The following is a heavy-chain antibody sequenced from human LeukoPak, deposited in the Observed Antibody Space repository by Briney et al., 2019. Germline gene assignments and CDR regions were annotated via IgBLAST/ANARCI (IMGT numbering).Heavy chain of an antibody. CDR1: GYTFGSYA. J-gene: IGHJ3*01. V-gene: IGHV1-69*13. Sequence: GASVKVSCKASGYTFGSYAISWVRQAPGQGLEWMGGIIPIFDTGNYAQKFQGRLTITVDESTSTAYMELSSLRSEDTAMYYCARDFTTIIAVNTPAFDLWGQGTMVTVSS. CDR2: IIPIFDTG. D-gene: IGHD3-22*01. CDR3: ARDFTTIIAVNTPAFDL.